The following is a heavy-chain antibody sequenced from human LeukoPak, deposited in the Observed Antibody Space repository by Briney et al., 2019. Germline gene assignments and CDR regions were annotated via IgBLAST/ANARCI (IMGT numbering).Heavy chain of an antibody. CDR3: ARGYDSSGYYGDYYYYMDV. CDR2: IYTSGST. J-gene: IGHJ6*03. CDR1: GGSISSYY. Sequence: SETLSLTCTVSGGSISSYYWSWIRQPAGKGPEWIGRIYTSGSTNYNPSLKSRVTMSVDTSKNQFSLKLSSVTAADTAVYYCARGYDSSGYYGDYYYYMDVWGKGTTVTVSS. V-gene: IGHV4-4*07. D-gene: IGHD3-22*01.